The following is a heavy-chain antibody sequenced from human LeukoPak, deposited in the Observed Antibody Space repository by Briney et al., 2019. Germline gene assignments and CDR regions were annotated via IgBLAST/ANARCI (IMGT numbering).Heavy chain of an antibody. J-gene: IGHJ5*02. CDR2: INPNSGGT. V-gene: IGHV1-2*02. CDR3: ASPDLIVVVPACSP. CDR1: GGTFSSYA. D-gene: IGHD2-2*01. Sequence: ASVKVSCKASGGTFSSYAISWVRQAPGQGLEWMGWINPNSGGTNYAQKFQGRVTMTRDTSISTAYMELSRLRSDDTAVYYCASPDLIVVVPACSPWGQGTLVTVSS.